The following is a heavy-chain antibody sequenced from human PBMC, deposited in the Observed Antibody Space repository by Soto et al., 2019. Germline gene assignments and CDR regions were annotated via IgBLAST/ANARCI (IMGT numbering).Heavy chain of an antibody. CDR1: GFTFSSYW. CDR3: GRGGSDSPMAPGY. Sequence: GGSLRLSCAVSGFTFSSYWMHWVRQAPGKGLVWVSRINPDGSATNYADSVKGRFTISRDNAKNTLYLQMNSLRAEDTAVFYCGRGGSDSPMAPGYWGQGTLVTVSS. D-gene: IGHD5-18*01. V-gene: IGHV3-74*01. CDR2: INPDGSAT. J-gene: IGHJ4*02.